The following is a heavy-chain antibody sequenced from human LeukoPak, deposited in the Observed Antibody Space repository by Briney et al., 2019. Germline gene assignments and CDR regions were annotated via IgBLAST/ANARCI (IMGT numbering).Heavy chain of an antibody. Sequence: PGGSLRLSCAASGFTFSSYASNWVRQAPGTGLEWVSVMSGNGGGTYCADSVKGRFAISRDNSKNTLYLQMNSLRAEDAAVYYCARSLIRSTGWYDYWGQGTLVTVSS. CDR1: GFTFSSYA. CDR3: ARSLIRSTGWYDY. V-gene: IGHV3-23*01. J-gene: IGHJ4*02. D-gene: IGHD6-19*01. CDR2: MSGNGGGT.